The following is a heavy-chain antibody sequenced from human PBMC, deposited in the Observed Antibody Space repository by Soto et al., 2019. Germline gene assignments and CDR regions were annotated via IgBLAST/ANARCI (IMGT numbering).Heavy chain of an antibody. CDR3: ASRQSSNWYYFDY. V-gene: IGHV1-69*01. D-gene: IGHD6-13*01. J-gene: IGHJ4*02. Sequence: QVQLVQSGAEVKKPGSSVKVSCKASGGTFSRLTISWVRQAPGRGLEWMGGTIPIFDSTKYAQKFQGRVSITADESTTTAYLEVSSLKDEDTAVYYCASRQSSNWYYFDYWGQGTPVTVSS. CDR2: TIPIFDST. CDR1: GGTFSRLT.